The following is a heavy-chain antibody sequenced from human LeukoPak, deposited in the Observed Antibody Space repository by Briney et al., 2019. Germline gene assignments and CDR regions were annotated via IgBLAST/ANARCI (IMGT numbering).Heavy chain of an antibody. J-gene: IGHJ4*02. Sequence: PSETLSLTCAVSGYSISSGYQWGWIRQPPGKGLEWIGSIYHSGSTYYNPSLKSRVTISVDTSKNQFSLKLTSVTAADTAIYYCARGGWSLDYWGQGTLVTVSS. CDR3: ARGGWSLDY. V-gene: IGHV4-38-2*01. D-gene: IGHD2-15*01. CDR1: GYSISSGYQ. CDR2: IYHSGST.